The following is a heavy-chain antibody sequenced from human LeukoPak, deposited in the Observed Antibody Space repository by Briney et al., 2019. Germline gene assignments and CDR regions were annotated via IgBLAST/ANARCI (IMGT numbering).Heavy chain of an antibody. D-gene: IGHD2-21*01. J-gene: IGHJ3*02. V-gene: IGHV3-30*04. CDR3: AREGDDAFDI. CDR1: GFTFSSYA. Sequence: PGGSLRLSCAASGFTFSSYAMHWVRQAPGKGLEWVAVISYDGSNKYYADSVKGRFTTSRDNSKNTLYLQMNSLRAEDTAVYYCAREGDDAFDIWGQGTMVTVSS. CDR2: ISYDGSNK.